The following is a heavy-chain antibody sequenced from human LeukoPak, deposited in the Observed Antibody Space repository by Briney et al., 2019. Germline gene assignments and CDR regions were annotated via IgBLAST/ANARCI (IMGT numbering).Heavy chain of an antibody. CDR3: ARGYCTNGVCSSDYFDY. V-gene: IGHV4-31*03. CDR1: GDSISSGGYY. CDR2: IYNSGST. Sequence: SETLSLTCTVSGDSISSGGYYWNWIRQHPGKGLEWIGYIYNSGSTYYNPSLKSRSTISVDTSKNQFSLKLSSVTAADTAVYYCARGYCTNGVCSSDYFDYWGQGTLVTVSS. D-gene: IGHD2-8*01. J-gene: IGHJ4*02.